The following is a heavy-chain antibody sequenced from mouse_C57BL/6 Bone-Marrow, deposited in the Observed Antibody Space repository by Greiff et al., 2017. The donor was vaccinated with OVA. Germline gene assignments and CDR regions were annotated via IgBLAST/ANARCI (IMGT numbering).Heavy chain of an antibody. CDR1: GFTFSSYG. CDR2: ISSGGSYT. CDR3: ASWYFDV. J-gene: IGHJ1*03. Sequence: EVMLVESGGDLVKPGGSLKLSCAASGFTFSSYGMSWVRQTPDKRLEWVATISSGGSYTYYPDSVKGRFTISRDNAKNTLYLQMSSLKSEDTAMYYCASWYFDVWGTGTTVTVSS. V-gene: IGHV5-6*02.